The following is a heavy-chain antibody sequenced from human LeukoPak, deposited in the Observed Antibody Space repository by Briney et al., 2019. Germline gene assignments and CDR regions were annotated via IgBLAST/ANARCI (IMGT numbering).Heavy chain of an antibody. Sequence: KPSETLSLTCTVSGDSIRSYDWSWIRQSPGKGLEWIGYISYSGSTYYNPSLKSRVTISVDTSKNQFSLKPSSVTAADTAVYYCARSVGFGELDLPYFDYWGQGTLVTVSS. D-gene: IGHD3-10*01. J-gene: IGHJ4*02. V-gene: IGHV4-59*08. CDR2: ISYSGST. CDR3: ARSVGFGELDLPYFDY. CDR1: GDSIRSYD.